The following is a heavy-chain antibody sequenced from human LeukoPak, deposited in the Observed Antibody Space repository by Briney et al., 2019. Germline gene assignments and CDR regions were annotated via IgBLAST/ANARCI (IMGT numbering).Heavy chain of an antibody. CDR3: ARGYSGYDLRWWFDP. Sequence: ASVKVSCKASGYTFTGYYMHWVRQAPGQGLEWMGWINPNSGGTNYAQKFLGRVTMTRDTSISTAYMELSRLRSDDTAVYYCARGYSGYDLRWWFDPWGQGTLVTVSS. CDR2: INPNSGGT. D-gene: IGHD5-12*01. CDR1: GYTFTGYY. J-gene: IGHJ5*02. V-gene: IGHV1-2*02.